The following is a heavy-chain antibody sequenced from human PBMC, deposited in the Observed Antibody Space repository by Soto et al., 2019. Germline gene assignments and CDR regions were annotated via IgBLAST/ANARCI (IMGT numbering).Heavy chain of an antibody. D-gene: IGHD4-17*01. J-gene: IGHJ4*02. V-gene: IGHV3-72*01. Sequence: EVQLVESGGGLVQPGGSVRLSCAASGLTFSDRYMDWVRQAPGKGLEWVGRIRKKTNSYTTEYAASVKGRFIISRDDSTNSLYLQMSSLKTEDMAVYYCTTVTTVDYYFDYWGQGTLVTVSS. CDR2: IRKKTNSYTT. CDR3: TTVTTVDYYFDY. CDR1: GLTFSDRY.